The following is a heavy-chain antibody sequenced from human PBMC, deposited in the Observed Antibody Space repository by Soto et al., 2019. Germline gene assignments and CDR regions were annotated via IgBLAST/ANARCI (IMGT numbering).Heavy chain of an antibody. J-gene: IGHJ4*02. CDR1: GFTFSSYA. D-gene: IGHD2-8*01. CDR2: IRGSGGST. V-gene: IGHV3-23*01. Sequence: GWSLRLSCAASGFTFSSYAMSWVRQAPGKGLDWVSAIRGSGGSTYYADSVKGRFTISRDNSKNTLYLQMNFLRAEDTAVYYCAGEDCANGVRYAYFDYWGQGALVTVSS. CDR3: AGEDCANGVRYAYFDY.